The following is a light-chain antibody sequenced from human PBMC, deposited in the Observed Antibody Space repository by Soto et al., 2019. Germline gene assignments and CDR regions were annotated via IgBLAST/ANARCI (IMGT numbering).Light chain of an antibody. CDR3: QQYDQWPIT. Sequence: EIIMTQSPATLSVSTGERATLSCRASQSVSDKLAWYQQKPGQAPRLLIYGASARALGIPDGFSGSGSGTEFSFTVTSLQSEDFAVYYCQQYDQWPITFGQGTRLDIK. CDR1: QSVSDK. V-gene: IGKV3-15*01. CDR2: GAS. J-gene: IGKJ5*01.